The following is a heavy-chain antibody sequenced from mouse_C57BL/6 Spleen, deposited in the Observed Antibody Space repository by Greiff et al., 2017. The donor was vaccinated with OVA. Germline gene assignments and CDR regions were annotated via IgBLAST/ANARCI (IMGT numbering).Heavy chain of an antibody. CDR2: FYPGSDSI. CDR1: GYTFTEYT. D-gene: IGHD4-1*01. CDR3: ARHGAGTARYYFDY. Sequence: QVQLKESGAELVKPGASVKLSCKASGYTFTEYTIHWVKQRSGQGLEWIGWFYPGSDSIKYNEKFKDKATLTADKSSSTVYMEISRLTSEDAAVYFCARHGAGTARYYFDYWGQGTTLTVSS. V-gene: IGHV1-62-2*01. J-gene: IGHJ2*01.